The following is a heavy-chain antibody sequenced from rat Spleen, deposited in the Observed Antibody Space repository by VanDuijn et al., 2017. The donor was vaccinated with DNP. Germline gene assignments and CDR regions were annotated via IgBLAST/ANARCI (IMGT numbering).Heavy chain of an antibody. J-gene: IGHJ2*01. V-gene: IGHV5-25*01. CDR1: GFTFSNYD. CDR3: VTRGKYGGYDY. D-gene: IGHD1-11*01. CDR2: ISPSGGST. Sequence: EVQLVESGGGLVQPGRSLKLSCAASGFTFSNYDMAWVRQAPTKGLEWVASISPSGGSTYYRDSVQGRFIISRDNAKTTLNLQMDSLRSEDTATYYCVTRGKYGGYDYWGQGVMVTVSS.